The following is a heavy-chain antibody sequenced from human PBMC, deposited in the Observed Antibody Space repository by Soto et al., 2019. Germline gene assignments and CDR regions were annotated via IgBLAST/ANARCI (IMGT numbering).Heavy chain of an antibody. J-gene: IGHJ6*02. D-gene: IGHD2-2*01. Sequence: QVQLQESGPGLVKPSGTLSLTCAVSGGSISSSNWWSWVRQPPGKGLEWIGEIYHSGSTNYNPSLKRRVTISGDKSKNQFSLKLSSVAAADTAVYYCARVVGGYYYGMDVWGQGTTVTVSS. CDR3: ARVVGGYYYGMDV. CDR1: GGSISSSNW. CDR2: IYHSGST. V-gene: IGHV4-4*02.